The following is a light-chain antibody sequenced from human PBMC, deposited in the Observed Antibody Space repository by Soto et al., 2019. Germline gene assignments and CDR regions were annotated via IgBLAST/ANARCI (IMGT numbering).Light chain of an antibody. Sequence: QSALTQPPSASGSPGQSVTISCTGTGSDVGDYNYVSWYQQRPGKAPKLMIYEVSKRPSGVPDRFSGSKSGNTASLTVSGLQAEDEANYYCSSYTGSSYVFGTGTKVTVL. CDR3: SSYTGSSYV. J-gene: IGLJ1*01. CDR1: GSDVGDYNY. CDR2: EVS. V-gene: IGLV2-8*01.